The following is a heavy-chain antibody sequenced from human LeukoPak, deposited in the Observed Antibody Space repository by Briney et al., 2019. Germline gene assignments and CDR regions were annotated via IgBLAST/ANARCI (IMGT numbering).Heavy chain of an antibody. CDR2: INGNGRTT. CDR3: ARGSHNYWALSY. V-gene: IGHV3-74*01. D-gene: IGHD2/OR15-2a*01. CDR1: GFTFNSYW. Sequence: GGSLRLSCAASGFTFNSYWMHWVRQSPGRGLVWVSRINGNGRTTDYADSVKGRFTISRDNAKDTLYLQMNSLRVEDTAVYYCARGSHNYWALSYWGQGTLVTVSS. J-gene: IGHJ4*02.